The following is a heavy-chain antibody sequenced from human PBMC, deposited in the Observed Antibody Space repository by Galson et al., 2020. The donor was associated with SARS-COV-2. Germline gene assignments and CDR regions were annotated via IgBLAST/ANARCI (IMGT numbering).Heavy chain of an antibody. V-gene: IGHV3-48*03. D-gene: IGHD5-18*01. CDR1: GFTFSTYE. CDR3: ARGVGAATYGYDYMDV. J-gene: IGHJ6*03. CDR2: ISSRGSTI. Sequence: GESLKINCAASGFTFSTYEMNLVRQTPGRGLEWVSYISSRGSTIYYADSVMGRFTISRDNVRNSLYLRMNGLRGEDRAVYFCARGVGAATYGYDYMDVWGKGTTCTVS.